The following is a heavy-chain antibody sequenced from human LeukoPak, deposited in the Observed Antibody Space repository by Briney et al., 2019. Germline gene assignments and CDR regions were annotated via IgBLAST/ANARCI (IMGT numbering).Heavy chain of an antibody. CDR3: ARQVNWGSVSYFGY. CDR1: GGSISSTSYY. Sequence: PSETLSLTCTVSGGSISSTSYYWGWIRQPPGKGLEWIGTFYYTGSTYYNPSLKSRVTISVDTSKNQFSLKLSSVTAADTAVYYCARQVNWGSVSYFGYWGQGALVTVSS. D-gene: IGHD7-27*01. J-gene: IGHJ4*02. V-gene: IGHV4-39*01. CDR2: FYYTGST.